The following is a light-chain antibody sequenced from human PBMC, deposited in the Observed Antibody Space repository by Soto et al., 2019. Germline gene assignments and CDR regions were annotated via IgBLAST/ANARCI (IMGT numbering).Light chain of an antibody. J-gene: IGLJ1*01. CDR3: YSYAGTYTFV. CDR2: DVT. Sequence: QSALTQPRSVSGSPGQSATISCTGTANDVGGHNYVSWYQQHPGEAPKLLIYDVTERPSGVPDRFSGSKSGNTASLTISGLQTEDEADYYCYSYAGTYTFVFGTGTKATV. CDR1: ANDVGGHNY. V-gene: IGLV2-11*01.